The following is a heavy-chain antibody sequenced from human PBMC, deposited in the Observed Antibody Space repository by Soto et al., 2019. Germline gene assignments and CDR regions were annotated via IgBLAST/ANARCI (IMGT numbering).Heavy chain of an antibody. CDR1: GGSFSGYY. D-gene: IGHD3-3*01. CDR3: ARDWSIFGLYGMDV. J-gene: IGHJ6*02. V-gene: IGHV4-34*01. CDR2: INHSGST. Sequence: SETLSLTCAVYGGSFSGYYWSWIRQPPGKGLEWIGEINHSGSTNYNPSLKSRVTISVDTSKNQFSLKLSSVTAADTAVYYCARDWSIFGLYGMDVWGQGPTLTVSS.